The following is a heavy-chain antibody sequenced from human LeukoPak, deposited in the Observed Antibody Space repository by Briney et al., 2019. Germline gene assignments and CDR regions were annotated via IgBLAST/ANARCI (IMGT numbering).Heavy chain of an antibody. V-gene: IGHV5-51*01. CDR3: ARPNITYYYVSSGYDGFDV. Sequence: GESLKISCKGSGYNFTNYWIAWVRQMPGKGLEWMGIIYPNDSDTGYRPSFQGQVSISADKSINTAYLQWSSLKASDTAMYFCARPNITYYYVSSGYDGFDVWGQGTMVTVSS. D-gene: IGHD3-22*01. J-gene: IGHJ3*01. CDR1: GYNFTNYW. CDR2: IYPNDSDT.